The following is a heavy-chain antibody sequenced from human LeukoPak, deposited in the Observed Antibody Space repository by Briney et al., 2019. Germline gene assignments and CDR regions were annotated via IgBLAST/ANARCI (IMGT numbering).Heavy chain of an antibody. CDR3: AQSSSWYFRY. CDR2: IYYSGST. CDR1: GGSISSSSYY. V-gene: IGHV4-39*01. J-gene: IGHJ4*02. D-gene: IGHD6-13*01. Sequence: SETLSLTCTVSGGSISSSSYYWGWIRQPPGKGLEWIGSIYYSGSTYYNPSLKSRVTISVDTSKNQFSLKLSSVTAADTAVYYCAQSSSWYFRYWGQGTLVTVSS.